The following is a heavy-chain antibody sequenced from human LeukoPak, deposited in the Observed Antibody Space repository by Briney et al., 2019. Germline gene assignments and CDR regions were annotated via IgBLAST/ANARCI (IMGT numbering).Heavy chain of an antibody. V-gene: IGHV3-48*01. CDR1: GFTFNSYN. D-gene: IGHD6-19*01. CDR3: AKDRGGSGWYFDY. Sequence: GGSLRLSCAASGFTFNSYNMNWVRQAPGKGLEWVSYISSDSSTIFYADSVKGRFTISRDNSKNTLYLQMNSLRAEDTAVYYCAKDRGGSGWYFDYWGQGTLVTVSS. J-gene: IGHJ4*02. CDR2: ISSDSSTI.